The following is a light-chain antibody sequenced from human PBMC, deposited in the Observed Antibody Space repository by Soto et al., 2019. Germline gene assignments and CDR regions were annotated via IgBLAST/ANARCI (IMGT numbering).Light chain of an antibody. Sequence: DIQMTQSPSTLSASVGDSVTITCRASQNIASWLAWYQQTPGKVPKLLIYGASTSESGVPSRFSGSGAGTEFTLTIRSLQPGDFSTYYFQKYNSYSATFGQGTRLEIK. J-gene: IGKJ5*01. CDR3: QKYNSYSAT. V-gene: IGKV1-5*01. CDR1: QNIASW. CDR2: GAS.